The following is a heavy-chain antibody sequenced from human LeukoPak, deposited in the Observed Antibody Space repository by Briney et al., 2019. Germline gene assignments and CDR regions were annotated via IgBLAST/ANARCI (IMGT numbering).Heavy chain of an antibody. CDR2: INPSGGST. D-gene: IGHD3-10*01. CDR3: ARGTGSYYYYYGMDV. CDR1: GYTFTSYY. J-gene: IGHJ6*02. V-gene: IGHV1-46*03. Sequence: ASVKASCKASGYTFTSYYMHWVRQAPGQGLEWMGIINPSGGSTSYAQKFQGRVTMTRDTSTSTVYMELSSLRSEDTAVYYCARGTGSYYYYYGMDVWGQGTTVTVSS.